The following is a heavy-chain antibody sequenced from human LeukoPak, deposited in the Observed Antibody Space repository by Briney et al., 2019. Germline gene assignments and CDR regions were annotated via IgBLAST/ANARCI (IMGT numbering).Heavy chain of an antibody. CDR2: IRSKANSYAT. Sequence: GGSLKLSCAASGFTFSGSAMHWVRQASGKGLEWVGRIRSKANSYATAYAASVKGRFTISRDDSKNTAYLQMNSLKTEDTAVYYCTSRYYDISTGYFLFDYWGQGTLATVSS. V-gene: IGHV3-73*01. D-gene: IGHD3-9*01. CDR1: GFTFSGSA. CDR3: TSRYYDISTGYFLFDY. J-gene: IGHJ4*02.